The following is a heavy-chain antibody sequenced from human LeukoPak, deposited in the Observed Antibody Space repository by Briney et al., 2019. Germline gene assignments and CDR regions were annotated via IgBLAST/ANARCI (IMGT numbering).Heavy chain of an antibody. CDR3: ARDVSDENGSASRIHLDS. Sequence: GGSLRLSCAAAGFTFSNYWMTWVRQAPGKGREGVANIRQGVREKNYVDSVKGRFTISRDNAKNSLILQMNRLTAEDTAVYYCARDVSDENGSASRIHLDSWGQGTLVSVSS. CDR1: GFTFSNYW. D-gene: IGHD6-6*01. V-gene: IGHV3-7*03. CDR2: IRQGVREK. J-gene: IGHJ4*02.